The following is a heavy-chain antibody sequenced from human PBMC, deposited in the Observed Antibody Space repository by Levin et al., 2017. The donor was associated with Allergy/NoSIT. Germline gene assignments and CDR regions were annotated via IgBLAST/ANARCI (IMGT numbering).Heavy chain of an antibody. CDR3: ASQADYTGGNGGDFDY. V-gene: IGHV3-11*03. CDR1: GFTFSDYY. Sequence: GESLKISCAASGFTFSDYYMSWIRQAPGKGLEWVSYISSSSSYTNYADSVKGRFTISRDNAKNSLYLQMNSLRAEDTAVYCCASQADYTGGNGGDFDYWGQGTLVTVSS. D-gene: IGHD3-16*01. CDR2: ISSSSSYT. J-gene: IGHJ4*02.